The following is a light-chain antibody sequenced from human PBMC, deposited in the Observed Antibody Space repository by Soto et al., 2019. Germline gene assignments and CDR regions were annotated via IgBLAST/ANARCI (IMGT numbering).Light chain of an antibody. CDR1: QGIASW. CDR3: QQATSFPPT. Sequence: DIQMTQSPSSVSASVGDRVTITCRARQGIASWLAWFQQKPGKAPKLLMYPASSLQSGVPSRFSGNGSGTDFTLTVSSLQPEDFATYYCQQATSFPPTFGQGTRLEIK. V-gene: IGKV1-12*01. J-gene: IGKJ5*01. CDR2: PAS.